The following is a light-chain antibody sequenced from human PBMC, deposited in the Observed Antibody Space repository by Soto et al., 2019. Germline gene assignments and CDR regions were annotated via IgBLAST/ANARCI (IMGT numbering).Light chain of an antibody. CDR1: QSISSW. CDR2: DGS. V-gene: IGKV1-5*01. Sequence: DIQMTQSPSTLSASVGERVTITCRASQSISSWLAWYQQKPGKAPKLLIYDGSSLESGVPSRFSGSGSGTEFTLTISSLQPDDFASYYCQRYNSYSPWTFGQGTKVEMK. J-gene: IGKJ1*01. CDR3: QRYNSYSPWT.